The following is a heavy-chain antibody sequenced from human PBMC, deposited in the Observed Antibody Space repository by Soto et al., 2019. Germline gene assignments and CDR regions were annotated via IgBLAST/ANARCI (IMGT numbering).Heavy chain of an antibody. CDR3: ARGSFGAGSFRAYMDV. D-gene: IGHD3-10*01. Sequence: EVQLVESGGDLVQPGGSLRLSCAASGFTFSSYDMHWVRQAAGKGLEWVSAIGTAGDPYYTDSAKSRFTISRENAQNSLFLQMNSLRAGDTAVYYCARGSFGAGSFRAYMDVWGRGTTVTVSS. CDR1: GFTFSSYD. J-gene: IGHJ6*03. CDR2: IGTAGDP. V-gene: IGHV3-13*05.